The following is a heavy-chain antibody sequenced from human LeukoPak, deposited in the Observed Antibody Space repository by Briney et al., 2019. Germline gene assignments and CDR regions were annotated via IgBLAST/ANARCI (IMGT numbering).Heavy chain of an antibody. D-gene: IGHD1-1*01. CDR3: ANPTGRTSLTSSFQH. Sequence: GGSLRLSCSASGFTFSSYAMHWVRQAPGKGLEYVSAISSNGHSTYYADSVKGRFTISRDNAKNTLYLQMNSLRAEDTAVYYSANPTGRTSLTSSFQHWGQGPLVSVSS. CDR1: GFTFSSYA. CDR2: ISSNGHST. V-gene: IGHV3-64*04. J-gene: IGHJ1*01.